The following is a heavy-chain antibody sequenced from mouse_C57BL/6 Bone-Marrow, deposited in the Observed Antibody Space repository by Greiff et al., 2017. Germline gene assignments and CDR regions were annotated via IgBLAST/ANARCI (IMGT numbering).Heavy chain of an antibody. CDR2: SYPRSGNT. D-gene: IGHD2-4*01. CDR3: AIGIYYDFTWFAY. V-gene: IGHV1-81*01. CDR1: GYTFTSYG. J-gene: IGHJ3*01. Sequence: VQLQQSGAELARPGASVKLSCKASGYTFTSYGISWVKQRTGQGLEWIGESYPRSGNTYYNEKFKGKATLTADKSSSTAYMELRSLTSEDSAVYFCAIGIYYDFTWFAYWGQGTLVTVSA.